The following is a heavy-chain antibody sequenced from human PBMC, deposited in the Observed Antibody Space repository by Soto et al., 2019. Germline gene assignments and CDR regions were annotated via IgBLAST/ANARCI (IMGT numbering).Heavy chain of an antibody. CDR2: INGRGDRT. D-gene: IGHD1-26*01. CDR3: AKEGWGGSYEPYFDY. J-gene: IGHJ4*02. Sequence: EMQLMELGGGLVKAGGSLRLSCAASGFPSDTYDMSWVRQAPGKGLEWVSGINGRGDRTFVADFVKGRFSISRDSSKDTVYLQMSSLRPEDTAVYYCAKEGWGGSYEPYFDYWGQGTVVTVSS. V-gene: IGHV3-23*01. CDR1: GFPSDTYD.